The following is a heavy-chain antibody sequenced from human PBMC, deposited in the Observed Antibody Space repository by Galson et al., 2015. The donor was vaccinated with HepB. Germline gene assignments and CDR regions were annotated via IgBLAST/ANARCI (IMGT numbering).Heavy chain of an antibody. CDR2: ISSSSSYI. Sequence: SLRLSCAASGFTFSSYSMNWVRQAPGKGPEWVSSISSSSSYIYYADSVKGRFTISRDNAKNSLYLQMNSLRAEDTAVYYCARDKGIYCSGGSCYSGLDYWGQGTLVTVSS. V-gene: IGHV3-21*01. D-gene: IGHD2-15*01. CDR3: ARDKGIYCSGGSCYSGLDY. J-gene: IGHJ4*02. CDR1: GFTFSSYS.